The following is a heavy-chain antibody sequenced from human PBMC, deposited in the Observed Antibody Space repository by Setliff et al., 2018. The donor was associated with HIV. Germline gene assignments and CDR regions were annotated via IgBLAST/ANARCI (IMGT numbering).Heavy chain of an antibody. J-gene: IGHJ6*03. D-gene: IGHD5-12*01. Sequence: PSETLSLTCTVSGGSLGSGYDYWTWIRQPAGKGLEWIGHIHSAGSTNYNPTLTSRVTMSVDMSKNQFSLKLRSVTAADMAVYYCVREYSGVYPDFSFYIDVWGKGTTVTVSS. CDR1: GGSLGSGYDY. V-gene: IGHV4-61*09. CDR3: VREYSGVYPDFSFYIDV. CDR2: IHSAGST.